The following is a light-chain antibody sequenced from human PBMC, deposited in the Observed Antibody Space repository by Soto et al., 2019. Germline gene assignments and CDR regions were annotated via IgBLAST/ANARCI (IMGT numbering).Light chain of an antibody. CDR1: QSVSSNY. V-gene: IGKV3-11*01. Sequence: IVLTQSPGTLSLSPGERATLPCRASQSVSSNYLAWYQQQPCQAPRLLIYDASKRATGIPARFSGSGCGTDFTPTISSLEPQDFAVYYGQQRSNWPRVTVGQGTRREIK. CDR2: DAS. CDR3: QQRSNWPRVT. J-gene: IGKJ5*01.